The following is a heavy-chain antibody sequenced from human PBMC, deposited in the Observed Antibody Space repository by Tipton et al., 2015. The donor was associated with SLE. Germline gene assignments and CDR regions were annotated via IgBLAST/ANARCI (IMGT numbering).Heavy chain of an antibody. CDR2: INHSGST. Sequence: TLSLTCVVYGGSFSGYYWTWIRQPPGKGLEWIGEINHSGSTNYNPSLKSRVTISVDTSKNQFSLKLSSVTAADTAVYYCARIGDFWSGPFDYWGQGTLVTVSS. CDR1: GGSFSGYY. V-gene: IGHV4-34*01. D-gene: IGHD3-3*01. CDR3: ARIGDFWSGPFDY. J-gene: IGHJ4*02.